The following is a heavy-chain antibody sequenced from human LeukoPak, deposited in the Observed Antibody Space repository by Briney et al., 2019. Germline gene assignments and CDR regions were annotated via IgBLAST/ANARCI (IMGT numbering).Heavy chain of an antibody. CDR2: IYHSGST. V-gene: IGHV4-38-2*02. CDR3: ARDGAAGSGYDYSFGFLLYYYYYGMDV. D-gene: IGHD5-12*01. J-gene: IGHJ6*02. Sequence: SETLSLTCTVSGYSISSGYYWGWIRQPPGKGLEWIGSIYHSGSTYYNPSLKSRVTISVDTSKNQFSLKLSSVTAADTAVYYCARDGAAGSGYDYSFGFLLYYYYYGMDVWGQGTTVTVSS. CDR1: GYSISSGYY.